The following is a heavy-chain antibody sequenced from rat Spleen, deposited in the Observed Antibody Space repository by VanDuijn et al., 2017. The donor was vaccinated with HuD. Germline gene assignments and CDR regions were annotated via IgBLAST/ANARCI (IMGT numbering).Heavy chain of an antibody. CDR2: ISTSGGSI. Sequence: EVQLVESGGGLVQPGRSMKLPCAALGFTFSNYSMAWVRQAPTKGLEWVATISTSGGSIYYRDSVKGRFTISRDNAKSTLYLQMDSLRSEDTATYYCARHGRGKTTYYYVMDAWGQGASVTVSS. CDR3: ARHGRGKTTYYYVMDA. V-gene: IGHV5-25*01. CDR1: GFTFSNYS. D-gene: IGHD4-5*01. J-gene: IGHJ4*01.